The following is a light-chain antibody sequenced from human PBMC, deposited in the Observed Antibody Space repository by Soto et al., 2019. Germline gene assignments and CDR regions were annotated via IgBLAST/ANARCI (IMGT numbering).Light chain of an antibody. J-gene: IGLJ2*01. CDR1: TSDIGKSY. Sequence: QSVLTQPPSASGTPGQRVTISCSGSTSDIGKSYVYWYQQLPGTAPKLLMYKNDQRPSGVPDRFSGSKSHTSASLAISGLRSEDEADYYCAVWDDSRVVFGGGTKVTVL. CDR3: AVWDDSRVV. CDR2: KND. V-gene: IGLV1-47*01.